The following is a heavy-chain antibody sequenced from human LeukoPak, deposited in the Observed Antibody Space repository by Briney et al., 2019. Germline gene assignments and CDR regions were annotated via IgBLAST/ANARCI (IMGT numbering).Heavy chain of an antibody. CDR2: INHSGST. CDR3: ARRCMLYRPPYYYYYMDV. J-gene: IGHJ6*03. CDR1: GGSFSGYY. D-gene: IGHD2-8*01. Sequence: SETLSLTCAVYGGSFSGYYWRWIRQPPGKGLEWIGGINHSGSTNYNPSLKSRVTISVDTSKNRFSLKLSSVSAADTAVYYCARRCMLYRPPYYYYYMDVWGKGTTVTVSS. V-gene: IGHV4-34*01.